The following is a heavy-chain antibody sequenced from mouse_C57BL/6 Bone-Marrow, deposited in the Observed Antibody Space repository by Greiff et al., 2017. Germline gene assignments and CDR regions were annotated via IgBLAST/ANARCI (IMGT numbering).Heavy chain of an antibody. V-gene: IGHV5-4*01. CDR2: ISDGGSYT. J-gene: IGHJ4*01. CDR3: AREGLLRAMGY. CDR1: GFTFSSYA. Sequence: EVQLVESGGGLVKPGGSLKLSCAASGFTFSSYAMSWVRQTPEKRLEWVATISDGGSYTYYPDNVKGRFTISRDNAKNNLYLQMSHLKSEDTAMYYCAREGLLRAMGYWGQGTSVTVSS. D-gene: IGHD1-1*01.